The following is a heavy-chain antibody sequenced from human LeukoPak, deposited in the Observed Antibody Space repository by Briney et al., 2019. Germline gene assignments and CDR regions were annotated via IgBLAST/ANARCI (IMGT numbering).Heavy chain of an antibody. V-gene: IGHV4-59*01. Sequence: SETLSLICTVSGGSISSYYWSWIRQSPGEGLEWIGYLYYSGSTKYNPSLKSRVTISVDTSKNQFSLKLSSVTAADTAVYYCAIVSSAGDYVGWGQGTLVTVSS. D-gene: IGHD4-17*01. CDR3: AIVSSAGDYVG. J-gene: IGHJ4*02. CDR1: GGSISSYY. CDR2: LYYSGST.